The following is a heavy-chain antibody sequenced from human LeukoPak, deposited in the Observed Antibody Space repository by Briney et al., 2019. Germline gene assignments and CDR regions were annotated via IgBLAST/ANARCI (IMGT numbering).Heavy chain of an antibody. CDR2: INPNSGGT. CDR3: AREESYDSSGYSFDY. V-gene: IGHV1-2*02. Sequence: GASVQVSCKASGYTFTAYYMHWVRQAPGQGLEWMGWINPNSGGTNYAQKFQGRVTMTRDTSISTAYMELSRLRSDDTAVYYCAREESYDSSGYSFDYWGQGTLVTVSS. CDR1: GYTFTAYY. D-gene: IGHD3-22*01. J-gene: IGHJ4*02.